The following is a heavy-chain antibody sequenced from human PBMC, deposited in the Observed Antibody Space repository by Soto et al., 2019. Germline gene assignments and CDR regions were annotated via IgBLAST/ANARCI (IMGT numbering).Heavy chain of an antibody. CDR2: IVVGSGNT. V-gene: IGHV1-58*02. CDR3: AAVSPPSLRFSPDP. Sequence: SVKVSSKASGFTFTSSAMQWVRQARGQRLEWIGWIVVGSGNTNYAQKFQERVTITRDMSTSTAYMELSSLRSEDTAVYYCAAVSPPSLRFSPDPWGQGTLVTVSS. D-gene: IGHD3-3*01. CDR1: GFTFTSSA. J-gene: IGHJ5*02.